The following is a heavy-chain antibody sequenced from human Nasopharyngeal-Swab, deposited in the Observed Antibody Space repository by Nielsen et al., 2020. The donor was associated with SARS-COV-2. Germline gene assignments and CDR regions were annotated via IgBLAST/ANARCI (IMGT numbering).Heavy chain of an antibody. V-gene: IGHV1-58*01. D-gene: IGHD3-22*01. CDR2: VVVGSGNT. CDR3: AAAASYDSSGYYSDY. J-gene: IGHJ4*02. Sequence: SVKVSCKASGFTFTSSAVQWVRQARGQRLEWIGWVVVGSGNTNHAQKFQERVTITRDMSTSTAYMELSSLRSEDTAVYYCAAAASYDSSGYYSDYWGQGTLVTVSS. CDR1: GFTFTSSA.